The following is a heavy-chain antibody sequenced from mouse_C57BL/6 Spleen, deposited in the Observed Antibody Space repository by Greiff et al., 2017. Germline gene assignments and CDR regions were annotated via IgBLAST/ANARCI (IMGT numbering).Heavy chain of an antibody. CDR1: GFNIKDDY. V-gene: IGHV14-4*01. Sequence: VQLKQSGAVLVRPGASVKLSCTASGFNIKDDYMHWVKQRPEQGLEWIGWIDPENGDTEYASKFQGKATITSDTSSNTAYLQLSSLTSEDTAVYYCTTDYYGSSYNYWGQGTTLTVSS. CDR2: IDPENGDT. D-gene: IGHD1-1*01. J-gene: IGHJ2*01. CDR3: TTDYYGSSYNY.